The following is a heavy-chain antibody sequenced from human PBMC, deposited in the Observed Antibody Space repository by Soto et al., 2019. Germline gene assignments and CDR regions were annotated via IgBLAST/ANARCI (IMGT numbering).Heavy chain of an antibody. V-gene: IGHV3-9*01. J-gene: IGHJ4*02. CDR2: ISWNSGSI. D-gene: IGHD3-10*01. Sequence: EVQLVESGGGLVQPGRSLRLSCAASGFTFDDYAMHWVRQAPGKGLEWVSGISWNSGSIGYADSVKGRFTISRDNAKSSLYLQMNSLRAEDTALYYCAKDTDQYYYGSGSYPNWGQGTLVTVSS. CDR3: AKDTDQYYYGSGSYPN. CDR1: GFTFDDYA.